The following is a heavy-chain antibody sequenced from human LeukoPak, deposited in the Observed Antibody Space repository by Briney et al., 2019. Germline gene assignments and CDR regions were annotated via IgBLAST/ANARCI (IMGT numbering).Heavy chain of an antibody. CDR1: GFTFSSYA. Sequence: AGGSLRLSCAASGFTFSSYAMSWVRQAPGKGLEWVAVIWYDGSNKYYADSVKGRFTISRDNSKNTLYLQMNSLRAEDTAVYYCARDPVWNDYYGSGSYYSRYYYYGMDVWGQGTTVTVSS. CDR2: IWYDGSNK. J-gene: IGHJ6*02. CDR3: ARDPVWNDYYGSGSYYSRYYYYGMDV. V-gene: IGHV3-33*08. D-gene: IGHD3-10*01.